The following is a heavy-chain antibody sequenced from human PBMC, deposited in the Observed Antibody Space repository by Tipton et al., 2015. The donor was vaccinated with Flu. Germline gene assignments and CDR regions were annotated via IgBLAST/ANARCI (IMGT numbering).Heavy chain of an antibody. J-gene: IGHJ1*01. Sequence: TLSLTCTVSGGSISSGGYYWSWIRQHPGKGLEWIGYIYYSGSTYYNPSLKSRVTISVDTSKNQFSLKLSSVTAADTAVYYCARRTQGAIVVAHWGQGTLVTVSS. CDR2: IYYSGST. D-gene: IGHD2-21*01. CDR3: ARRTQGAIVVAH. V-gene: IGHV4-31*03. CDR1: GGSISSGGYY.